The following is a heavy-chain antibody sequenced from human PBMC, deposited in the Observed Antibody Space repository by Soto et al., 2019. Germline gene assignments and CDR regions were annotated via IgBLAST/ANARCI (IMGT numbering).Heavy chain of an antibody. V-gene: IGHV3-72*01. J-gene: IGHJ4*02. CDR3: SNSPVGKIGSG. CDR2: ARNRAGSYTT. Sequence: EVQLVESGGGLAQPGGSLRLSCVGSGFSFSDHHMDWDRQAPGKGLEWVGRARNRAGSYTTEYAASVKGRFTISRDDSKNSLYVQMNSLKTEDTAVYYCSNSPVGKIGSGWGQGTLVTVSS. CDR1: GFSFSDHH. D-gene: IGHD6-13*01.